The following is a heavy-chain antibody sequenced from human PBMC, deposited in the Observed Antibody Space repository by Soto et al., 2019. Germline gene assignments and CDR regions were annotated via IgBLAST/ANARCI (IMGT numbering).Heavy chain of an antibody. Sequence: GGSLRLSCATSGFTFRSNGMHWVRQAPGKGLEWVAVISYDGSNKYYVDSVKGRFTISRDNSKNTLYLQMNSLRAGDTAVYYCTKTYYYDSSGYYYELWGQGT. CDR3: TKTYYYDSSGYYYEL. CDR1: GFTFRSNG. V-gene: IGHV3-30*18. J-gene: IGHJ4*02. D-gene: IGHD3-22*01. CDR2: ISYDGSNK.